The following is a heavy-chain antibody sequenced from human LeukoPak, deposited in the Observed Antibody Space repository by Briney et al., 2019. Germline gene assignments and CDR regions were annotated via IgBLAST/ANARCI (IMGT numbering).Heavy chain of an antibody. J-gene: IGHJ4*02. V-gene: IGHV1-24*01. CDR1: GYTLTELS. CDR2: FDPEDGET. D-gene: IGHD6-13*01. Sequence: ASVKVSCKVSGYTLTELSMHWVRQAPGKGLEWMGGFDPEDGETIYAQKFQGRVTMTEDTSTDTAYMELSSLRSEDTAVYYCARAIGIAAAGASFYFDYWGQGTLVTVSS. CDR3: ARAIGIAAAGASFYFDY.